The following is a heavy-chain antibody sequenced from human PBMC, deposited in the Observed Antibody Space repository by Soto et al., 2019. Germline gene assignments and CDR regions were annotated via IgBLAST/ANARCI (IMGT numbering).Heavy chain of an antibody. CDR1: GFAFSSYG. V-gene: IGHV3-33*08. Sequence: GSLRLSCAASGFAFSSYGMHWVRQAPGKGLEWVAVIWYDGSNKYYADSVKGRFTISRDNSKNTLYLQMNSLRAEDTAVYYCARGPYYYGSGSLDLWGQGTLVTVSS. CDR3: ARGPYYYGSGSLDL. J-gene: IGHJ4*02. D-gene: IGHD3-10*01. CDR2: IWYDGSNK.